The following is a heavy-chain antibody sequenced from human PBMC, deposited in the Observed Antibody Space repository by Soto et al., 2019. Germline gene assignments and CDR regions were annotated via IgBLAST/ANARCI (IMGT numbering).Heavy chain of an antibody. D-gene: IGHD6-13*01. V-gene: IGHV4-59*01. CDR3: ASSFPGYSSSWFDP. CDR2: IYYSGST. Sequence: SETLSLTCTVSGGSISSYYWSWIRQPPGKGLEWIGYIYYSGSTNYNPSLKSRVTISVDTSKNQFSLKLSSVTAADTAVYYCASSFPGYSSSWFDPWGQGTLVTVSS. J-gene: IGHJ5*02. CDR1: GGSISSYY.